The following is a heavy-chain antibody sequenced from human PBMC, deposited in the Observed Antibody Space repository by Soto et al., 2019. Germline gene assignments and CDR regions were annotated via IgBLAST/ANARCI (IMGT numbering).Heavy chain of an antibody. CDR2: ISSSSSYI. CDR3: ARDPRRGYSGYGGFFDP. Sequence: GSLRLSCAASGFTFSSYSMNWVRQAPGKGLEWVSSISSSSSYIYYADSVKGRFTISRDNAKNSLYLQMNSLRAEDTAVYYCARDPRRGYSGYGGFFDPWGQGXLVTVYS. CDR1: GFTFSSYS. J-gene: IGHJ5*02. V-gene: IGHV3-21*01. D-gene: IGHD5-12*01.